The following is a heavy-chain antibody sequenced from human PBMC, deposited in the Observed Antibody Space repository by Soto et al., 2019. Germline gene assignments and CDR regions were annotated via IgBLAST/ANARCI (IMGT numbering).Heavy chain of an antibody. V-gene: IGHV3-48*02. Sequence: GGSLRLSCAASGFTFSSYSMNWVRQAPGKGLEWVSYISSSSSTIYYADSVKGRFTISRDNAKNSLYLQMNSLRDEDTAVYYCARDPRENSGWYLPDYWGQGTLVTVSS. CDR1: GFTFSSYS. CDR2: ISSSSSTI. J-gene: IGHJ4*02. D-gene: IGHD6-19*01. CDR3: ARDPRENSGWYLPDY.